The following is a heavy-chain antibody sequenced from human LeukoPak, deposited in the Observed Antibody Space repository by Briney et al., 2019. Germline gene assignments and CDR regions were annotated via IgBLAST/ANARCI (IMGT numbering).Heavy chain of an antibody. D-gene: IGHD3-16*02. CDR1: GLTFSTYS. CDR2: ISSSSNTI. Sequence: GGSLRLSCAASGLTFSTYSMNWVRQSPGKGLEWLSYISSSSNTIYYADSVKGRFTISRDNSKNTLFLQMNSLRAEDTAVYYCAKGSYDHVWGSYHDYWGQGTLVTVSS. CDR3: AKGSYDHVWGSYHDY. J-gene: IGHJ4*02. V-gene: IGHV3-48*01.